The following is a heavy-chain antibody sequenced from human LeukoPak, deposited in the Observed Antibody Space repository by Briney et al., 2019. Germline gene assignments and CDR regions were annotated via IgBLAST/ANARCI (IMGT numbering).Heavy chain of an antibody. CDR1: GYTFTGYY. J-gene: IGHJ4*02. V-gene: IGHV1-2*02. CDR3: ARTDCSGGSCYGG. CDR2: INPNSGGT. D-gene: IGHD2-15*01. Sequence: ASVKVSCKASGYTFTGYYMHWVRQAPGQGLEWXGWINPNSGGTNYAQKFQGRVTMTRDTSISTAYMELSRLRSDDTAVYYCARTDCSGGSCYGGWGQGTLVTVSS.